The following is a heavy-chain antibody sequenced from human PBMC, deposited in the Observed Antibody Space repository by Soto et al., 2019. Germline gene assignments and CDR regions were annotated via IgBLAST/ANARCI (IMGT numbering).Heavy chain of an antibody. CDR3: ARSIGRGWTHD. CDR2: IIPVFNTT. Sequence: QVHLVQSEAEVKKPGSSVKVSCKASGGTFSSYTVSWVRQAPGQGLEWVGGIIPVFNTTYYAQKFQGRVTILADKSTSTAYMELSNLRSEDTAVYYCARSIGRGWTHDWGQGTLVTVSS. D-gene: IGHD6-19*01. V-gene: IGHV1-69*06. J-gene: IGHJ4*02. CDR1: GGTFSSYT.